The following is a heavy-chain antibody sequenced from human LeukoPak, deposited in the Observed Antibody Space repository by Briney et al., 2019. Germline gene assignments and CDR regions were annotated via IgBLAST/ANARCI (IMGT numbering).Heavy chain of an antibody. Sequence: ASVKVSCKASGGTFSSYTISWVRQAPGQGLEWMGRIIPILGIANYAQKFQGRVTITADKSTSTAYMELSSLRSEDTAVYYCAGSGYSYGASFDYWGQGTQVTVSS. CDR2: IIPILGIA. D-gene: IGHD5-18*01. J-gene: IGHJ4*02. CDR1: GGTFSSYT. CDR3: AGSGYSYGASFDY. V-gene: IGHV1-69*02.